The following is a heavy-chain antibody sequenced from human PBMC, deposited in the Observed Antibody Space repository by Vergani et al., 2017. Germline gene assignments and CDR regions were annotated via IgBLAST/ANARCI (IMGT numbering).Heavy chain of an antibody. Sequence: EVQLLESGGGSVQPGESLRLSCVASGFRFREHGMNWVRQAPGKGLEWVSGISGHDHRTLYADSVKGRFIISRDDSKNTLYLQMNSLRAEDTAVYYCARDRAVAGPGDFDYWGQGTLVTVSS. CDR2: ISGHDHRT. CDR3: ARDRAVAGPGDFDY. CDR1: GFRFREHG. D-gene: IGHD6-19*01. V-gene: IGHV3-23*01. J-gene: IGHJ4*02.